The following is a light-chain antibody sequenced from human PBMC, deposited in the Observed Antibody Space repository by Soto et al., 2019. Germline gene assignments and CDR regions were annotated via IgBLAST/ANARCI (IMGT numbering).Light chain of an antibody. CDR1: SSDVGAYNY. J-gene: IGLJ1*01. CDR2: DVS. CDR3: SSYTSATTYV. Sequence: SDLNKPAYVSGLPRQSLPISCTSTSSDVGAYNYDSWYQQYPGEAPKVIIYDVSHRPAGVSNRFSGSKSGNTASLTISGLQTQDEADYYCSSYTSATTYVFGTGTKVT. V-gene: IGLV2-14*01.